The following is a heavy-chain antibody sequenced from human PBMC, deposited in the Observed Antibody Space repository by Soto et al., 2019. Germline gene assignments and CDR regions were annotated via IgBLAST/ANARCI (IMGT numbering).Heavy chain of an antibody. CDR1: GGSVTLTCYY. D-gene: IGHD3-22*01. V-gene: IGHV4-39*01. Sequence: SETLSLTCSVSGGSVTLTCYYWGWIRQPPGKGLEWIGKVYYSGSTNYNPSLKSRVTISVDTSKNQFSLSLKSVTAADTAVYYCASDYSGYSADPESYGVDFWGQGTTVTVSS. CDR3: ASDYSGYSADPESYGVDF. CDR2: VYYSGST. J-gene: IGHJ6*02.